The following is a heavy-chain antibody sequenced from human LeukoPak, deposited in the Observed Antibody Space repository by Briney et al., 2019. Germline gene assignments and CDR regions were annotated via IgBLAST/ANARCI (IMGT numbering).Heavy chain of an antibody. CDR2: TYYRSKWYN. CDR1: GDSVSSNSAV. CDR3: AGSYNWFDP. J-gene: IGHJ5*02. D-gene: IGHD3-16*01. V-gene: IGHV6-1*01. Sequence: SQTLSLTCAISGDSVSSNSAVWNWIRQSPSRGLEWLGRTYYRSKWYNDYAVSVKSRITINPDTSMNQFSLQLNSVTPEDTAVYYCAGSYNWFDPWGQGTLVTVSS.